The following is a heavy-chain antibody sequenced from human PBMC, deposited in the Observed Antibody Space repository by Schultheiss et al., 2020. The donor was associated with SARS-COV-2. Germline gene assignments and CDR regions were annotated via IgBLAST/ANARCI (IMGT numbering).Heavy chain of an antibody. CDR3: ARGPPGWSYYYGMDV. CDR1: GFTFSSYA. V-gene: IGHV3-23*01. Sequence: GGSLRLSCAASGFTFSSYAMSWVRQAPGKGLEWVSAISGSGGSTYYADSVKGRFTISRDNSKNTLYLQMNSLRAEDTAVYYCARGPPGWSYYYGMDVWGQGTTDTVSS. J-gene: IGHJ6*02. CDR2: ISGSGGST. D-gene: IGHD6-19*01.